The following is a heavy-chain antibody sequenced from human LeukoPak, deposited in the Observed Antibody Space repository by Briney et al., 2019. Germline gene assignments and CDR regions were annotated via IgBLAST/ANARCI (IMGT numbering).Heavy chain of an antibody. CDR3: AKDPEMATKIGYFDY. V-gene: IGHV3-30*18. D-gene: IGHD5-24*01. CDR2: ISYDGSNK. Sequence: TGGSLRLSCAASGFTFSSYGMHWVRQAPGKGLEWVAVISYDGSNKYYADSVKGRFTISRDNSKNTLYLQMNSLRAEDTAVYYCAKDPEMATKIGYFDYWGQGTLVTVSS. J-gene: IGHJ4*02. CDR1: GFTFSSYG.